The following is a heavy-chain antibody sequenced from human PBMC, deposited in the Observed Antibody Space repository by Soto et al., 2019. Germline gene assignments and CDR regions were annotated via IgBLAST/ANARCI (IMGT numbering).Heavy chain of an antibody. CDR3: ARGTSWGYPHGFDP. CDR1: GGSISSGGYY. V-gene: IGHV4-31*03. J-gene: IGHJ5*02. CDR2: IYYSGST. Sequence: QVQLQESGPGLVKPSQTLSLTCTVSGGSISSGGYYWIWSRPHPGKGLEWIGYIYYSGSTYYNPSIKSRVTISVDPSKTQFSLKLSSVTAADTAVYYCARGTSWGYPHGFDPWGQEPCSPSPQ. D-gene: IGHD7-27*01.